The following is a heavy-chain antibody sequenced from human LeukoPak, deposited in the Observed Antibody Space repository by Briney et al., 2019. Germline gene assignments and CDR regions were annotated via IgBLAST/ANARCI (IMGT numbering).Heavy chain of an antibody. D-gene: IGHD6-25*01. CDR2: ISSSGSTI. Sequence: GGSLRLSCAASGFTFSSYEMNWVRQAPGKGLEWVSYISSSGSTIYYADSVKGRFTISRDNAKNSLYLQMNSLRAEDTAVYYCARDQLYSSGPDYWGQGTLVTVSS. CDR3: ARDQLYSSGPDY. J-gene: IGHJ4*02. V-gene: IGHV3-48*03. CDR1: GFTFSSYE.